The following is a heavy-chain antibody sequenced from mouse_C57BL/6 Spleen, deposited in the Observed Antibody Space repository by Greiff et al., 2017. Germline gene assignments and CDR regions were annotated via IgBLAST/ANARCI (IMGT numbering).Heavy chain of an antibody. CDR1: GYTFTSYW. J-gene: IGHJ2*01. Sequence: QVQLQQPGAELVKPGASVKLSCKASGYTFTSYWMQWVKQRPGQGLEWIGEIDPSDSYTNYNQKFKGKATLTVDTSSSTAYMQLSSLTSEYSAVYYCARGDYYGSSFDYWGQGTTLTVSS. CDR3: ARGDYYGSSFDY. CDR2: IDPSDSYT. D-gene: IGHD1-1*01. V-gene: IGHV1-50*01.